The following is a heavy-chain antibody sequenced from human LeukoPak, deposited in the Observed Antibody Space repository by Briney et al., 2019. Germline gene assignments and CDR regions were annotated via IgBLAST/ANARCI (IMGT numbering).Heavy chain of an antibody. J-gene: IGHJ4*01. CDR3: ATMKAVRVNDFWSGYPDY. V-gene: IGHV4-61*01. CDR2: IYHSGTT. Sequence: SETLSLTCTVSGGSIRSTTHYWSWIRQPPGKGLEWMGYIYHSGTTNYNPSLRSRVTISVDTSKNQFSLKLSSVTAADTAVYYCATMKAVRVNDFWSGYPDYWGHGTLVTVSS. CDR1: GGSIRSTTHY. D-gene: IGHD3-3*01.